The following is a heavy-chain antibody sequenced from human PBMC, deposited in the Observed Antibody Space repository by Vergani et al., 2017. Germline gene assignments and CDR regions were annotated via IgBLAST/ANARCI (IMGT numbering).Heavy chain of an antibody. J-gene: IGHJ6*02. CDR1: GFTFNHYA. V-gene: IGHV3-23*01. CDR2: SSGSGGST. CDR3: AKANPRNSGYDYLYYYHAMDV. D-gene: IGHD5-12*01. Sequence: EVQLLESGGDLVQPGGSLRLSCAASGFTFNHYAMNWVRQAPGKGLEWVSGSSGSGGSTYYAGSVKGRFTISRDSSKNTLYLQMNSLSAGDAAVYYWAKANPRNSGYDYLYYYHAMDVWGQGTTVTVSS.